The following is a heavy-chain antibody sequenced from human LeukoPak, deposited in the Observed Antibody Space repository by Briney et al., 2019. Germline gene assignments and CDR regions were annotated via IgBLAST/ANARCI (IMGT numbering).Heavy chain of an antibody. Sequence: GGSLRLSCTASGFTLSTYAMNWVRQAPGKGLEWVSSINHSGDTSDYADSVKGRFTISRDNSKNTLYLQMNSLSAEDTAMYYCRRQFLVGVSWGPGTLVTVSS. CDR3: RRQFLVGVS. D-gene: IGHD5/OR15-5a*01. V-gene: IGHV3-23*05. CDR2: INHSGDTS. J-gene: IGHJ5*02. CDR1: GFTLSTYA.